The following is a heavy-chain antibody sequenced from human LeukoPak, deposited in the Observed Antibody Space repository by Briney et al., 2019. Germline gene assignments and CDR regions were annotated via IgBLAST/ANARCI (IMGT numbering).Heavy chain of an antibody. Sequence: PETLSLTCTVSGDSINTYYWSWIRQPPGRGLEWIGYIYYSVTSDYNPSLKSRVSMSVDMSTNQISLKLNSVTAADTAVYYCARGSGGDGSGSLWGQGILVTVSS. D-gene: IGHD3-10*01. CDR2: IYYSVTS. CDR3: ARGSGGDGSGSL. V-gene: IGHV4-59*01. CDR1: GDSINTYY. J-gene: IGHJ4*02.